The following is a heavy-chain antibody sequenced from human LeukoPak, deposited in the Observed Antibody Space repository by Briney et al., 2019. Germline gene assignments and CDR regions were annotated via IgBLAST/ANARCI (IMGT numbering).Heavy chain of an antibody. Sequence: SETLSLTCAVAGGSISSNNWWIWVRQSPEKGLEWIGEIYHDGSTNYNPSLKSRVTISMDKSKNQLSLKLNFVTAADTAVYYCAIALFRSNWYVTDSGQGTLVTVSS. CDR1: GGSISSNNW. J-gene: IGHJ4*02. CDR2: IYHDGST. D-gene: IGHD6-13*01. CDR3: AIALFRSNWYVTD. V-gene: IGHV4-4*02.